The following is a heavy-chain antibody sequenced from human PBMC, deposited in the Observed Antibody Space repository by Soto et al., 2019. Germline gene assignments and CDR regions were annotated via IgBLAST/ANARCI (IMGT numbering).Heavy chain of an antibody. CDR1: GYSFSTYW. V-gene: IGHV5-51*01. J-gene: IGHJ4*02. D-gene: IGHD2-15*01. CDR3: VRRGNGGSSDY. CDR2: IYPADSDT. Sequence: GESLKISCKGSGYSFSTYWIGWVRQMPGKGLEWMGLIYPADSDTRYSPSFQGQVTISADKSISTAYLQWSSLKASDTAMYYCVRRGNGGSSDYWGQGTLVTVSS.